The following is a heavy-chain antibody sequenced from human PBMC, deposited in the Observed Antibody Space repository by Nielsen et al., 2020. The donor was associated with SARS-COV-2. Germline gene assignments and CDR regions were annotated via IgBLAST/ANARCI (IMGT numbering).Heavy chain of an antibody. V-gene: IGHV1-46*01. CDR3: ARLPADNWGSDY. CDR1: GYTFSTYY. CDR2: INPSGGFT. D-gene: IGHD7-27*01. Sequence: ASVNVSCKASGYTFSTYYMHWVRQAPGQGLEWMGLINPSGGFTKYAQKFQGRVTMTRDMSTSTVYMELSSLRAGDTAVYYCARLPADNWGSDYWGQGTLVTVSS. J-gene: IGHJ4*02.